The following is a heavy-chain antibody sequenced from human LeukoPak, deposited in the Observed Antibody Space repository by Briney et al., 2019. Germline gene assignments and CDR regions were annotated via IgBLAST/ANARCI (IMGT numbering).Heavy chain of an antibody. D-gene: IGHD4-17*01. CDR1: GFTFSDYA. J-gene: IGHJ4*02. Sequence: GGSLRLSCAASGFTFSDYAMSWVRQAPGKGLEWVSVISAGGGSTYYAVSVKGRFTISRDNSKNTLYLQMNSLRAEDTAVYYCAKDRLPGDYVPQDYWGQGTLVTVSS. CDR2: ISAGGGST. V-gene: IGHV3-23*01. CDR3: AKDRLPGDYVPQDY.